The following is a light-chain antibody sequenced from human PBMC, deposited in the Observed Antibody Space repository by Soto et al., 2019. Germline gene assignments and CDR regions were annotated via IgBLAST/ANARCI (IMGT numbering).Light chain of an antibody. CDR3: QQYSNWPPIT. J-gene: IGKJ5*01. Sequence: EIVFTQSPCTLSLSLFERSTLSCRASQSVSIHLAWYQQKPGQAPRLLIYDTSTRATGIPARFSGSGSGTEFTLTISSLQSEDFAVYYCQQYSNWPPITFGQGTRLEIK. V-gene: IGKV3-15*01. CDR2: DTS. CDR1: QSVSIH.